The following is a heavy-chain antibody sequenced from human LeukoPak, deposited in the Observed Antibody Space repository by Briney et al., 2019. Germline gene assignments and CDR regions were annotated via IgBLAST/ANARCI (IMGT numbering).Heavy chain of an antibody. V-gene: IGHV3-23*01. D-gene: IGHD2-15*01. J-gene: IGHJ4*02. CDR2: ISGSGGSA. CDR3: ATIVVVVAADHFDC. CDR1: GFTFSSYA. Sequence: GGSLRLSCAASGFTFSSYAMSWVRQAPGKGLEWVSTISGSGGSAYYADSVKGRFTISRDNSKNTLDLQMNSLRAEDTAVYYCATIVVVVAADHFDCWGQGTLVTVSS.